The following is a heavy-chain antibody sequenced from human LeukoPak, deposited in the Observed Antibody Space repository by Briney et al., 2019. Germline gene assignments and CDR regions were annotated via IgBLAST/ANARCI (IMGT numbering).Heavy chain of an antibody. V-gene: IGHV1-2*02. CDR3: ARDASPFDY. Sequence: GASVKVSCKASGYTFIGYYIHWVRQAPGQGLEWMGWISPNSGGTNYAQKFQGRVTMTRDTSISTAYMELSRLRSDDTAVYYCARDASPFDYWGQGTLVTVSS. CDR1: GYTFIGYY. J-gene: IGHJ4*02. CDR2: ISPNSGGT.